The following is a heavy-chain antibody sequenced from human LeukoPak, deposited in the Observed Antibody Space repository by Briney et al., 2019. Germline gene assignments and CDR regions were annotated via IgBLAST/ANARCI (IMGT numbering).Heavy chain of an antibody. CDR2: IRSKAN. D-gene: IGHD3-3*01. CDR1: GFTFSGSA. V-gene: IGHV3-73*01. J-gene: IGHJ6*03. CDR3: SRSSSRNFGVVITSYYYYMDV. Sequence: GGSLRLSCAASGFTFSGSAIHWVRQASGKGLEWVGRIRSKANYAASVRGRFTISREDSKNTAFLQMNSLKTEDTAVYYCSRSSSRNFGVVITSYYYYMDVWGKGTTVTVSS.